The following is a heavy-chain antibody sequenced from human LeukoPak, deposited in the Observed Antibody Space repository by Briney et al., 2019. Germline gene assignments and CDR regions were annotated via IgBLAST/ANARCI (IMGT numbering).Heavy chain of an antibody. V-gene: IGHV4-31*03. Sequence: SQTLSLTCTVSGGSISSGGYYWSWIRQHPGKGLEWIGYIYYSGSTYYNPSLKSRVTISVDTSKNQFSLKLSPVTAADTAVYYCARERSGYSSPYYYYGMDVWGQGTTVTVSS. CDR2: IYYSGST. D-gene: IGHD5-18*01. J-gene: IGHJ6*02. CDR1: GGSISSGGYY. CDR3: ARERSGYSSPYYYYGMDV.